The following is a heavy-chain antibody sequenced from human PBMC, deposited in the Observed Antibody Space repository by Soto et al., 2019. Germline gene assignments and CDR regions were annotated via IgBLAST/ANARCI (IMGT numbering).Heavy chain of an antibody. V-gene: IGHV4-59*01. CDR2: SYYNGVT. CDR3: ARRSRSSSGLYVLDY. Sequence: QVQLQESGPGLVKPSETLSLTCTVSGGSISSDSWSWIRQSPGKALEWIGYSYYNGVTKYNPSLKGRATISVDTSQNQFSLRLTSVTAADTAVYYCARRSRSSSGLYVLDYWGQGTLVTVSS. CDR1: GGSISSDS. J-gene: IGHJ4*02. D-gene: IGHD6-19*01.